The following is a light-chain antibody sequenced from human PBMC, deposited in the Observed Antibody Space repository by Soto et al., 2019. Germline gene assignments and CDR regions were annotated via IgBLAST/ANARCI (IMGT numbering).Light chain of an antibody. V-gene: IGKV1-5*03. CDR3: QHYNSYSEA. J-gene: IGKJ1*01. Sequence: DIQTTQSPSTLSGSVGDRVTITCRASQTISSWLAWYQQKPGKAPKLLIYKASTLKSGVPSRFSGSGSGTEFTLTISSLQPDDFATYYCQHYNSYSEAFG. CDR2: KAS. CDR1: QTISSW.